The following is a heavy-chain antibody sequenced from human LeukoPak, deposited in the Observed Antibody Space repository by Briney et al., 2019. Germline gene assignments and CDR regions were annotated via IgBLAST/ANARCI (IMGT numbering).Heavy chain of an antibody. CDR3: AKDVTPGENVNDC. CDR2: INPNSGGT. D-gene: IGHD2-15*01. CDR1: GYTFTGYY. J-gene: IGHJ4*02. V-gene: IGHV1-2*02. Sequence: ASVKVSCKASGYTFTGYYLHWVRQTPGQGPEWMGWINPNSGGTNYAQKFQGRVTMTRDTSITTAYMELSGLRPDDTAVYYCAKDVTPGENVNDCWGQGTLVTVSS.